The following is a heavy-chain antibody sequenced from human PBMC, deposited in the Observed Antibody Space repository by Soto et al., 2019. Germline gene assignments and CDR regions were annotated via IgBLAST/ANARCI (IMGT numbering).Heavy chain of an antibody. CDR2: IDPSGGDT. J-gene: IGHJ6*02. V-gene: IGHV1-46*01. D-gene: IGHD3-22*01. Sequence: ASVKVSCKASGYTFTKFHIHWVRQAPGQGLEWMGMIDPSGGDTRDAQRFQGRITMTRDTSTSRVYMELRGLTSEDTAVYYCARDYYDSSGADYYYYGMDVWGQGTTVTVSS. CDR1: GYTFTKFH. CDR3: ARDYYDSSGADYYYYGMDV.